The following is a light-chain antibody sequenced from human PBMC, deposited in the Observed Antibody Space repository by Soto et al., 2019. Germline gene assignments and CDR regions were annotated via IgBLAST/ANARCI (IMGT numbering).Light chain of an antibody. CDR2: GAS. CDR1: QSVSSSY. CDR3: QQYGSSPRT. J-gene: IGKJ1*01. Sequence: EIVMTQSPATLSVSPGERATLSWMASQSVSSSYLAWYQQKPGQAPRLLIYGASSRATGIPDRFSGSGSGTDFTLTISRLEPEDFAVYYCQQYGSSPRTFGQGTKV. V-gene: IGKV3-20*01.